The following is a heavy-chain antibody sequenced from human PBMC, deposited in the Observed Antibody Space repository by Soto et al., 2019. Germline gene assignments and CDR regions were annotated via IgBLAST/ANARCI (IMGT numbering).Heavy chain of an antibody. V-gene: IGHV4-59*08. CDR1: GRSISYYY. Sequence: SDTLSLTCTVSGRSISYYYWSWIRQPPGKGLEWIGYIYYSASTNYSPSLKSRVTISVDTSKNQFSLNLSSVTAADTAVYYCARHLPYCGGDCYSLDYWGQGTLVTVS. D-gene: IGHD2-21*02. CDR2: IYYSAST. CDR3: ARHLPYCGGDCYSLDY. J-gene: IGHJ4*02.